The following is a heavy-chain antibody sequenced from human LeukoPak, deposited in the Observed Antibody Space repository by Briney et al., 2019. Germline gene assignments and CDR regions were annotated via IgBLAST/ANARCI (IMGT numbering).Heavy chain of an antibody. D-gene: IGHD6-19*01. Sequence: ASVKVSCKASGYTFTNYALHWVRQAPGQRLEWMGWINAGNGDTRYSQRFQGRVTITRDTSVSTVDMELSSLRSEDTAVYYCAKSIAVAEDNLDYWGQGTLVTVSS. J-gene: IGHJ4*02. CDR3: AKSIAVAEDNLDY. CDR1: GYTFTNYA. CDR2: INAGNGDT. V-gene: IGHV1-3*01.